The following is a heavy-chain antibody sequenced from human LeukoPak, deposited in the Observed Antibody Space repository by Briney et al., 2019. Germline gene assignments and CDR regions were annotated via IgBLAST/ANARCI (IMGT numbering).Heavy chain of an antibody. D-gene: IGHD6-13*01. CDR1: SGSISSSSYY. CDR3: ARQTLYSSSWYEGSYYFDY. V-gene: IGHV4-39*01. Sequence: SETLSLTCTVSSGSISSSSYYWGWIRQPPGRGLGWIGSIYYSGSTYYNPSLKSRGTISVDTSKNQFSLKLSSVTAADTAVYYCARQTLYSSSWYEGSYYFDYWGQGTLVTVSS. CDR2: IYYSGST. J-gene: IGHJ4*02.